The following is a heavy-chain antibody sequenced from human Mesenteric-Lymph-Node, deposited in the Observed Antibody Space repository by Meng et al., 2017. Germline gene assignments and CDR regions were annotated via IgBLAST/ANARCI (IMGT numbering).Heavy chain of an antibody. J-gene: IGHJ4*02. V-gene: IGHV4-61*10. CDR2: IYYSGST. Sequence: SETLSLTCTVSGGAISSGNYYWSWIRQPAGKGLEWIGYIYYSGSTNYNPSLKSRVTISVDTSKNQFSLKLSSVTAADTAVYYCAREVPSTGVLVYWGQGTLVTVSS. CDR3: AREVPSTGVLVY. CDR1: GGAISSGNYY. D-gene: IGHD1-1*01.